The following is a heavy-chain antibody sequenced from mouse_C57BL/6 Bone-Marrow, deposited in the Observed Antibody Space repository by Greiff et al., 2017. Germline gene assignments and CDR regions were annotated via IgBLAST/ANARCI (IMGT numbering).Heavy chain of an antibody. D-gene: IGHD1-1*02. Sequence: EVQLQQSGTVLARPGASVKMSCKTSGYTFTSYWMHWVKERPGQGLEWIGAIYPGNSDTSYNQKFKGKAKLTAVTSASTAYMELSSLTNDDSAVYYCTKVVSYWYFDVWGTGTTVTVSS. CDR1: GYTFTSYW. V-gene: IGHV1-5*01. J-gene: IGHJ1*03. CDR3: TKVVSYWYFDV. CDR2: IYPGNSDT.